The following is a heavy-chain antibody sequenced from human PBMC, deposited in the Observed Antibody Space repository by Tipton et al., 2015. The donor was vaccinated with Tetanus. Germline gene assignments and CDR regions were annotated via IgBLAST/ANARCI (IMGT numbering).Heavy chain of an antibody. D-gene: IGHD3-22*01. J-gene: IGHJ5*02. Sequence: TLSLTCTVSGDSVSGYYWSWIRQPPGKGLEWVGYVYYTGDTNYNPSLKSRVTISMDRSENQISLKMTSVTAADTAVYYCARGAYSYDSSGYYYLLDPWGQGTLVTVSS. CDR1: GDSVSGYY. CDR3: ARGAYSYDSSGYYYLLDP. V-gene: IGHV4-59*02. CDR2: VYYTGDT.